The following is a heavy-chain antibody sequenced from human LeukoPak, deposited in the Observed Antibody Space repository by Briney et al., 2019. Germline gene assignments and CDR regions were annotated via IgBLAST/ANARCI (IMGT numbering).Heavy chain of an antibody. Sequence: ASVKVSCKVSGYTLTELSMHWVRQAPGKGLEWMGGFDPEDGETIYAQKFQGRVTMTEDTSTDTAYMELSSLRSEDTAVYYCATDLDGSGVSDYFDYWGQGTLVTVSS. CDR2: FDPEDGET. CDR3: ATDLDGSGVSDYFDY. V-gene: IGHV1-24*01. D-gene: IGHD3-10*01. CDR1: GYTLTELS. J-gene: IGHJ4*02.